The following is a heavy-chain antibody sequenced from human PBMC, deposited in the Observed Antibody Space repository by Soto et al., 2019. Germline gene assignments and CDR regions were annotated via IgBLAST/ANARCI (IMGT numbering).Heavy chain of an antibody. D-gene: IGHD3-22*01. CDR2: VYYTGST. Sequence: PSETLSLTFTVSGDSISTFYWGWMRQSPGKELEWIGYVYYTGSTNYNPSLKSRVTISVDRSKNQFSLKLTSANAADTAVYYCARGRTVRNYAADSSDYFYFFDYWGQGTQVTVSS. J-gene: IGHJ4*02. V-gene: IGHV4-59*01. CDR3: ARGRTVRNYAADSSDYFYFFDY. CDR1: GDSISTFY.